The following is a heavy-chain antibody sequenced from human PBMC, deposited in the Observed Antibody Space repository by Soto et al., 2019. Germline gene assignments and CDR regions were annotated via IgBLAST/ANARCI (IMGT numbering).Heavy chain of an antibody. V-gene: IGHV4-34*01. CDR1: GGSLSGYY. CDR3: ARGLLGGAAT. J-gene: IGHJ5*02. Sequence: QVQLQQWGAGLLKHSETLSLTCAVYGGSLSGYYWSWIRQPPGKGLEWIGEINRSGSTNYIPTLKSRVIISVDTSKNQFSLKLSSVTAADTAVYSCARGLLGGAATWGQRTLVNVSS. CDR2: INRSGST. D-gene: IGHD3-16*01.